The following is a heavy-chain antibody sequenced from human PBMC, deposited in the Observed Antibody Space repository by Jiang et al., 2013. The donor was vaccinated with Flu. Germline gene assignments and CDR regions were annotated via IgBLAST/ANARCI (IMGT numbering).Heavy chain of an antibody. CDR3: VRSGYYYDSSGSYRSFDY. D-gene: IGHD3-22*01. CDR1: EYSFTNYW. Sequence: QLVESGAEVKKPGESLKISCKGSEYSFTNYWIGWVRQMPGKGLEYMGASFRGDSETTYSPSFQGQVTISADKSISTAYLQWSSLNASDTAMYYCVRSGYYYDSSGSYRSFDYWGQGTLVTVSS. V-gene: IGHV5-51*01. CDR2: SFRGDSET. J-gene: IGHJ4*02.